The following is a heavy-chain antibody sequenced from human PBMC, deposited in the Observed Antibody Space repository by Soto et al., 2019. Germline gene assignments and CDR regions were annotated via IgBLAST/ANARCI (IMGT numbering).Heavy chain of an antibody. V-gene: IGHV3-9*01. D-gene: IGHD2-2*01. J-gene: IGHJ5*02. Sequence: EVQLVESGGGLVQPGGSLRLSCAASGFTFDDYVMHWVRQAPGKGLEWVSGISWKSGKIVYADSVQGRFTIYRDNAKNSLYLQMSSLRTEDTAFYYCAKDMSARSDSWLNWFDRLGQGTLVTVSS. CDR1: GFTFDDYV. CDR2: ISWKSGKI. CDR3: AKDMSARSDSWLNWFDR.